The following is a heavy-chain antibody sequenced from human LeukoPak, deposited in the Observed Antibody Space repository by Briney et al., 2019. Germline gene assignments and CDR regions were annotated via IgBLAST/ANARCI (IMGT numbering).Heavy chain of an antibody. D-gene: IGHD6-19*01. Sequence: SVKVSCKSSGGTFSSYAISWVQQAPGQGLEWMGVIIPIFGTANYAQRFQGRVTITADKSTSTAYLELSSLRSEDTAVYYCARDIEVAGPSKGGYWGQGTLVTVSS. CDR1: GGTFSSYA. CDR2: IIPIFGTA. J-gene: IGHJ4*02. CDR3: ARDIEVAGPSKGGY. V-gene: IGHV1-69*06.